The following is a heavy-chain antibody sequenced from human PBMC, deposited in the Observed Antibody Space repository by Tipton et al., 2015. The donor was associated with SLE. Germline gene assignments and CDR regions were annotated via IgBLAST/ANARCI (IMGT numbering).Heavy chain of an antibody. D-gene: IGHD3-3*01. J-gene: IGHJ4*02. CDR1: GGSISSSSYY. CDR3: AREYDSWSGLDY. Sequence: TLSLTCTVSGGSISSSSYYWGWIRQPPGKGLEWIGSIYYSGSTYYNPSLKSRVTISVDTSKNQFSLKLSSVTAADTAVYYCAREYDSWSGLDYWGQGTLVTVSS. CDR2: IYYSGST. V-gene: IGHV4-39*07.